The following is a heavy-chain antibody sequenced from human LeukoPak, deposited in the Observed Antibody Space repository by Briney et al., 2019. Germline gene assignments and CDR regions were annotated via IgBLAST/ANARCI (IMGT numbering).Heavy chain of an antibody. D-gene: IGHD3-10*01. CDR1: GVTFTSYA. CDR3: ASDYGFDY. V-gene: IGHV3-30-3*01. Sequence: PVRCLRLSCAASGVTFTSYAMHSVRQAPGQGLEWGAVISYDGSNKCYADSVKRRFTISRDNCKITLYLHMNRLRGEDMAVYYCASDYGFDYWGQGTLVTVS. J-gene: IGHJ4*02. CDR2: ISYDGSNK.